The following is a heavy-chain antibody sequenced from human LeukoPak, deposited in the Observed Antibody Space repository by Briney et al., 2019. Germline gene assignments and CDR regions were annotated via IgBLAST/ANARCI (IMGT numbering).Heavy chain of an antibody. CDR2: ISGSGGST. D-gene: IGHD1-26*01. V-gene: IGHV3-23*01. Sequence: PGGSLRLSCAASGFTFSNYAMSWVRQAPGKGLEWVSAISGSGGSTYHADSVKGRFTISRDNSENTLSLQMNNLRAEDTALYYCVKDATLNPYSGSYSDYWGQGTLVTVSS. CDR3: VKDATLNPYSGSYSDY. J-gene: IGHJ4*02. CDR1: GFTFSNYA.